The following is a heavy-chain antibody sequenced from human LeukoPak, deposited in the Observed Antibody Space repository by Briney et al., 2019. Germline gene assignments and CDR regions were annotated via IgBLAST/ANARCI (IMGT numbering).Heavy chain of an antibody. V-gene: IGHV4-38-2*02. CDR1: GYSISSGYY. CDR3: AREHEWASYYYYYMDV. CDR2: IYHSGST. D-gene: IGHD1-26*01. Sequence: SETLSLTCTVSGYSISSGYYWGWIRQPPGKGLEWIGSIYHSGSTYYNPSLKSRVTISVDTSKNQFSLKLSSVTAADTAVYYCAREHEWASYYYYYMDVWGKGTTVTVSS. J-gene: IGHJ6*03.